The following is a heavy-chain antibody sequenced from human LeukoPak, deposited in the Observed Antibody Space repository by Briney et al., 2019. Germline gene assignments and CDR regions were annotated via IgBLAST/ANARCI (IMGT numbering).Heavy chain of an antibody. Sequence: PGGAPRPSCAASGFTFSSYSMNWVPQAPGKGLEWVSSINSSSSYIYYADSVKGRFTISRDNAKNSLYLQMNSLRAEDTAVYYCARASYCSSTSCYRAPFDYWGQGTLVTVSS. CDR3: ARASYCSSTSCYRAPFDY. CDR2: INSSSSYI. CDR1: GFTFSSYS. J-gene: IGHJ4*02. D-gene: IGHD2-2*01. V-gene: IGHV3-21*01.